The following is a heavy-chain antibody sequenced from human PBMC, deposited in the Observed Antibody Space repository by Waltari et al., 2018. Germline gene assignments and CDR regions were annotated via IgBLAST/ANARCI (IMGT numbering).Heavy chain of an antibody. D-gene: IGHD2-15*01. CDR1: W. CDR3: ARDRGRGLFLDT. Sequence: WWSLFRPSPSKGLEWIGQVQGTGKTNYNPSFASRVTVSLDTSASHFALKLTSATAADTALYYCARDRGRGLFLDTWGQGTLVTVSP. CDR2: VQGTGKT. V-gene: IGHV4-4*02. J-gene: IGHJ5*02.